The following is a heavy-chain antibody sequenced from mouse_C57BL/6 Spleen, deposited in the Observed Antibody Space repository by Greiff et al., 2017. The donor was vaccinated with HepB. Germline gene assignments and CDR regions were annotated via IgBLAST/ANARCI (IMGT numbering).Heavy chain of an antibody. J-gene: IGHJ1*03. V-gene: IGHV1-31*01. CDR1: GYSFTGYY. CDR3: ARTVVAHWYFDV. CDR2: IYPYNGVS. Sequence: EVHLVESGPELVKPGASVKISCKASGYSFTGYYMHWVKQSHGNILDWIGYIYPYNGVSSYNQKFKGKATLTVDKSSSTAYMELRSLTSEDSAVYYCARTVVAHWYFDVWGTGTTVTVSS. D-gene: IGHD1-1*01.